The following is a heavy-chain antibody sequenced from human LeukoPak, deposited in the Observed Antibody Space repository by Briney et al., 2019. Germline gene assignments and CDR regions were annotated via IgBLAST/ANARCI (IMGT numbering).Heavy chain of an antibody. J-gene: IGHJ3*02. Sequence: ASVKVSCKASGYTFTSYYMHWVRQAPGQGLEWMGIINPSGGSTSYAQKFQGRVTMTRDTSTSTVYMELSSLRSEDTAVYYCARDRAARPSLGDAFDIWGQGTMVTVSS. CDR3: ARDRAARPSLGDAFDI. CDR1: GYTFTSYY. CDR2: INPSGGST. V-gene: IGHV1-46*01. D-gene: IGHD6-6*01.